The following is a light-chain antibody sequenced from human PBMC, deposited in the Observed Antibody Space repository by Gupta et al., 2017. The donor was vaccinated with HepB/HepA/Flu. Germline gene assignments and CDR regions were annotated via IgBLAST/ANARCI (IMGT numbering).Light chain of an antibody. Sequence: DIQMTQSPSFLSASVGGRVTITCRARQDISTYLDWYQEKPGKAPRLLIYGASSLQRGGISKCSGSGCETNDNLTISGRQPEDYETYYCQQRNRNHPNVTFGQGTKVEIK. V-gene: IGKV1-39*01. CDR1: QDISTY. J-gene: IGKJ1*01. CDR2: GAS. CDR3: QQRNRNHPNVT.